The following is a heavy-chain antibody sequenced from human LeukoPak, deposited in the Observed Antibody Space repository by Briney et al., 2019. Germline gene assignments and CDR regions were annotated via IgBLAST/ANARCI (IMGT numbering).Heavy chain of an antibody. J-gene: IGHJ4*02. CDR2: INPNSGGT. V-gene: IGHV1-2*06. CDR3: ARSSRLWFNDGRADKN. Sequence: GASVKVSCKASGYTFTVYYMHWVRQAPGQGLEWMGRINPNSGGTNYAQKFQGRVTMTRDTSISTAYMELSRLRSDDTAVYYCARSSRLWFNDGRADKNWGQGTLVTVSS. CDR1: GYTFTVYY. D-gene: IGHD1-26*01.